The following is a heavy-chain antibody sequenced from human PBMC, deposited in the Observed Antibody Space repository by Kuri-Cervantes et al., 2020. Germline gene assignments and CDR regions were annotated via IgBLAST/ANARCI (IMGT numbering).Heavy chain of an antibody. CDR1: GFIFSSYS. CDR3: ARDAYSSSPYYMDV. V-gene: IGHV3-21*01. J-gene: IGHJ6*03. D-gene: IGHD6-13*01. CDR2: ISSRGTYK. Sequence: GESLKISCAASGFIFSSYSMNWVRQAPGKGLEWVSSISSRGTYKYYADSVKGRFTISRDDAKNSLYLQMNSLRAEDTAVYYCARDAYSSSPYYMDVWGKGTTVTVSS.